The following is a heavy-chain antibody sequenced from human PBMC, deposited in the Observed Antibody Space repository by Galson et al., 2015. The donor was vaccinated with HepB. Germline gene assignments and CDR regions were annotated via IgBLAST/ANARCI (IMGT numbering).Heavy chain of an antibody. CDR1: GYSFTSYW. D-gene: IGHD3-16*02. V-gene: IGHV5-51*01. CDR3: ARQTFGGVIAWGMGSRGMDV. J-gene: IGHJ6*02. Sequence: QSGAEVKKPGESLKISCKGSGYSFTSYWIGWVRQMPGKGLEWMGIIYPGDSDTRYSPSFQGQVTISADKSISTAYLQWSSLKASDTAMYYCARQTFGGVIAWGMGSRGMDVWGQGTTVTVSS. CDR2: IYPGDSDT.